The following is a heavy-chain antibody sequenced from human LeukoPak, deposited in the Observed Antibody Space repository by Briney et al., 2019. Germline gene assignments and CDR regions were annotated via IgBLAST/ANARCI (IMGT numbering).Heavy chain of an antibody. CDR1: GFTFSSYA. V-gene: IGHV3-30*04. CDR3: AKPRSIYNSFPYDS. Sequence: KTGGSLRLSCAASGFTFSSYAMHWVRQAPGKGLEWVAVISYDGSNKYYADSVKGRFTISRDNSKNTLYLQMSSLRAEDTAVYYCAKPRSIYNSFPYDSWGQGTLVTVSS. J-gene: IGHJ4*02. CDR2: ISYDGSNK. D-gene: IGHD6-6*01.